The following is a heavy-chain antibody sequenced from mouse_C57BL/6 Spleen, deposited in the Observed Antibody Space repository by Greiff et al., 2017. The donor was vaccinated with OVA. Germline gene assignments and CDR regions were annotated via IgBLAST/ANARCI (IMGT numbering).Heavy chain of an antibody. Sequence: VQLQQSGPELVKPGASVKIPCKASGYTFTDYNMDWVKQSHGKSLEWIGDINPNNGGTIYNQKFKGKATLTVDKSSSTAYMELRSLTSEDTAVYYCASSPLTGTGSFDYWGQGTTLTVSS. J-gene: IGHJ2*01. D-gene: IGHD4-1*01. CDR3: ASSPLTGTGSFDY. V-gene: IGHV1-18*01. CDR1: GYTFTDYN. CDR2: INPNNGGT.